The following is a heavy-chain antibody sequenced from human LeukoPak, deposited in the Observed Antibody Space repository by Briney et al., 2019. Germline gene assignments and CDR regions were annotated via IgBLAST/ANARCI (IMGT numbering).Heavy chain of an antibody. J-gene: IGHJ5*02. CDR3: ARGGDLWLFRFDP. D-gene: IGHD2-21*02. CDR2: IYHSGST. CDR1: GGSISSGGYS. Sequence: SETLSLTCAVSGGSISSGGYSWSWIRQPPGKGLEWIGYIYHSGSTYYNPSLKSRVTISVDRSKNQFSLKLSSVTAADTAVYYCARGGDLWLFRFDPWGQGTLVTVSS. V-gene: IGHV4-30-2*01.